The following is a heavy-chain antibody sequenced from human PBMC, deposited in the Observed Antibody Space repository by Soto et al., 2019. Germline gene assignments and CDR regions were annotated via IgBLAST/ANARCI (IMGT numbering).Heavy chain of an antibody. V-gene: IGHV4-39*01. J-gene: IGHJ4*02. CDR2: LYYSGSS. CDR3: ARGDYDVLSGYLSPGDF. CDR1: GASISSSSYY. Sequence: SETLSLTCTVSGASISSSSYYWGWIRQPPGKGLECIGYLYYSGSSYYNPSLKSRITISVDRSKNQFSLKVSSVTAADTAVYYCARGDYDVLSGYLSPGDFWGQGTMGTAPQ. D-gene: IGHD3-3*01.